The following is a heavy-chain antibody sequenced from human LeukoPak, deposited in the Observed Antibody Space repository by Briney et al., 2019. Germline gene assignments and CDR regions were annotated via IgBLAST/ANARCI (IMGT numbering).Heavy chain of an antibody. D-gene: IGHD2-2*01. J-gene: IGHJ6*02. CDR1: GFTFSTYA. V-gene: IGHV3-30-3*01. Sequence: GGSLRLSCAASGFTFSTYAMHWVRQAPGKGLDWVAVISYVGGNKYYADSVKGRFTISRDNSKNTLYLQMNSLRAEDTAVYYCARGDYCSSTSCLYYYYYYGLDVWGQGTTATVSS. CDR2: ISYVGGNK. CDR3: ARGDYCSSTSCLYYYYYYGLDV.